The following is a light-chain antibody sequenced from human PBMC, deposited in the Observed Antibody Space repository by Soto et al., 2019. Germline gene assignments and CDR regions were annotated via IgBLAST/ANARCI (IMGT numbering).Light chain of an antibody. Sequence: DIQMTQSPSTLSASVGDRVTITCRASQGISSWLAWYQQKPGKAPKLLIYKASSLESGVPSRFSGSGSGTEFTLTISSLQPDDFATYYCQQYNSYPLTFGQGTKVEIK. CDR3: QQYNSYPLT. CDR1: QGISSW. CDR2: KAS. V-gene: IGKV1-5*03. J-gene: IGKJ1*01.